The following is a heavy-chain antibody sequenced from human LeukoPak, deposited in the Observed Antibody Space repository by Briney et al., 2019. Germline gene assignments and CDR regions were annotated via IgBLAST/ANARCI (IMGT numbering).Heavy chain of an antibody. V-gene: IGHV3-30*02. Sequence: DSVQGRFTISRDNSKNTLYLQMNSLGAEDTAVYYCAKPRILGVGATFSAFDYWGQGTLVTVSS. CDR3: AKPRILGVGATFSAFDY. J-gene: IGHJ4*02. D-gene: IGHD1-26*01.